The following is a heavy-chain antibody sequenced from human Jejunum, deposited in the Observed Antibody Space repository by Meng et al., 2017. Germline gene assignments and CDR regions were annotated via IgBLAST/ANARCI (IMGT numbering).Heavy chain of an antibody. CDR2: FHYTGNT. D-gene: IGHD2-8*01. CDR3: ARDHGIYYWFYY. CDR1: GASIDTEKYY. Sequence: QGQLQESGPGLVKPFETLSLTCSVSGASIDTEKYYWGWVRQPPGKGLEWIGTFHYTGNTDYNPSLKSRVTISLDVSKNQLSLKLSSVSAADTAVYYCARDHGIYYWFYYWGQGTLVTVSS. J-gene: IGHJ4*02. V-gene: IGHV4-39*07.